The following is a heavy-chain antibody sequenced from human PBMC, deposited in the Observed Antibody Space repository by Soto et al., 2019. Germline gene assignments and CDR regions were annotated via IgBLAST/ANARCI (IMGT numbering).Heavy chain of an antibody. CDR1: GFTFSNAW. J-gene: IGHJ6*02. Sequence: EVQLVESGGGLVKPGGSLRLSCAASGFTFSNAWMSWVRQAPGKGLEWVGRIKTKTDGGTTDYAAPVKGRFTISRDDSKNTLYLQMNSLKAEDTAVYYCTTGVTSGGMDVWGQGTTVNVSS. D-gene: IGHD2-21*02. V-gene: IGHV3-15*01. CDR3: TTGVTSGGMDV. CDR2: IKTKTDGGTT.